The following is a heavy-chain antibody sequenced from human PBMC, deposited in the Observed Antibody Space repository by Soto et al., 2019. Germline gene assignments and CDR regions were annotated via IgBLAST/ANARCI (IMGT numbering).Heavy chain of an antibody. CDR3: ARPKTIGAAAGKGWFDP. CDR1: GGSFSGYY. V-gene: IGHV4-34*01. CDR2: INHSGST. Sequence: SETLSLTCAVYGGSFSGYYWSLIRQPPGKGLEWIGEINHSGSTNYSPSLKGRLIISVDPSKNQFSLKLTSVTAADTAMYYCARPKTIGAAAGKGWFDPWGQGTLVTVSS. J-gene: IGHJ5*02. D-gene: IGHD6-13*01.